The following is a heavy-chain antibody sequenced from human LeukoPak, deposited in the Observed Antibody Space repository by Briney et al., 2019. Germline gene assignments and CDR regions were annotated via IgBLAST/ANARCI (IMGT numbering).Heavy chain of an antibody. D-gene: IGHD6-6*01. J-gene: IGHJ6*02. V-gene: IGHV3-21*01. CDR2: ISNSSSYI. Sequence: GGSLRLSCAASGFTFSSYSMNWVRQAPGKGLEWVSSISNSSSYIYYADSVKGRFTISRDNAKNSLYLQMNSLRAEDTAVYYCAREFVAARRGYYYGMDVWGQGTTVTVSS. CDR3: AREFVAARRGYYYGMDV. CDR1: GFTFSSYS.